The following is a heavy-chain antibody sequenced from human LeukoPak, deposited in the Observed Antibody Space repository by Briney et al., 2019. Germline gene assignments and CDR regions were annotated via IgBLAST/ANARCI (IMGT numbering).Heavy chain of an antibody. Sequence: ASVKVSCKASGGTFSSYAISWVRQAPGQGLEWMGGIIPIFGTANYAQKFQGRVTITTDESTSTAYMELSSLRTEDTAVYYCAREKRISQKYNWNEGGWFDPWGQGTLVTVSS. V-gene: IGHV1-69*05. CDR1: GGTFSSYA. CDR2: IIPIFGTA. J-gene: IGHJ5*02. CDR3: AREKRISQKYNWNEGGWFDP. D-gene: IGHD1-20*01.